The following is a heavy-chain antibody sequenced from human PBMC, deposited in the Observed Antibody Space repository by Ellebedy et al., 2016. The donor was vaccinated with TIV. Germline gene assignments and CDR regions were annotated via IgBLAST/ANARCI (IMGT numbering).Heavy chain of an antibody. CDR1: GGTFSSYA. CDR3: ARTSYDSNRGDY. J-gene: IGHJ4*02. V-gene: IGHV1-69*04. Sequence: AASVKVSCKASGGTFSSYAISWVRQAPGQGLEWMGRIIPILGIANYAQKFQGRVTITADKSTSTAYMELSSLRSEDTAVHYCARTSYDSNRGDYWGQGTLVTVSS. D-gene: IGHD5-18*01. CDR2: IIPILGIA.